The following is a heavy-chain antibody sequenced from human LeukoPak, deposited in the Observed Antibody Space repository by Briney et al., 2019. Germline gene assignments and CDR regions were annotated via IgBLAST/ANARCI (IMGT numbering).Heavy chain of an antibody. CDR2: IRTSGSPI. CDR3: AIDLLWRSQELGIFDY. J-gene: IGHJ4*02. CDR1: GFSFSSYE. Sequence: PGCSVRLSCAASGFSFSSYEMNWVRQAPGKGLEWVSYIRTSGSPIYYADSVKARFTISRDNAKNSLYLQMNNLRAEDTAVYYCAIDLLWRSQELGIFDYWGQGTLVTVSS. D-gene: IGHD4-11*01. V-gene: IGHV3-48*03.